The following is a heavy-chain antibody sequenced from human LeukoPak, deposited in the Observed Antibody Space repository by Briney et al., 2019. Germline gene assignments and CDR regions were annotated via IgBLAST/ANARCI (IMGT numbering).Heavy chain of an antibody. V-gene: IGHV4-4*07. J-gene: IGHJ5*02. CDR3: ARDGIAAAGNWFDP. CDR1: GGSISSYY. Sequence: SETLSLTCTVSGGSISSYYWSWIRQPAGKGLEWIGRIYTSGCTNYNPSLKSRVTMSVDTSKNQFSLKLSSVTAADTAVYYCARDGIAAAGNWFDPWGQGTLVTASS. D-gene: IGHD6-13*01. CDR2: IYTSGCT.